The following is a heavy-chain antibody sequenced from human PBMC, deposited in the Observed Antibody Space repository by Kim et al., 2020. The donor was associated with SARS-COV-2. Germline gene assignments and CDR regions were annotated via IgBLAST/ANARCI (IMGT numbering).Heavy chain of an antibody. V-gene: IGHV3-15*01. CDR2: IKSKTDGGTT. CDR1: GFTFSNAW. D-gene: IGHD3-10*01. CDR3: TTGAGSGSYYDAFDI. J-gene: IGHJ3*02. Sequence: GGSLRLSCAASGFTFSNAWLSWVRQAPGKGLEWVGRIKSKTDGGTTDYAAPVKGRFTISRDDSKNTLYLQMNSLKTEDTAVYYCTTGAGSGSYYDAFDIWGQGTMVIVSS.